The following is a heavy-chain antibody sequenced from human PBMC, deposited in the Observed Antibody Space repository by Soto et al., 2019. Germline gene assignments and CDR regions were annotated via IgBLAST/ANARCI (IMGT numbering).Heavy chain of an antibody. V-gene: IGHV1-18*01. D-gene: IGHD2-2*01. CDR2: ISTYNGKS. CDR3: ARIADCSSTSCSFPSRFHVRGYYYYYGLDV. Sequence: QIQLVQSGAEVKKPGASVKVSCKASAYTFTSYGISWVRQAPGQGLEWVGWISTYNGKSNYAQKYQGRVTLTTGTSTSTAYMELSSVRFDDTAVYYCARIADCSSTSCSFPSRFHVRGYYYYYGLDVWGQGTTVTVSS. CDR1: AYTFTSYG. J-gene: IGHJ6*02.